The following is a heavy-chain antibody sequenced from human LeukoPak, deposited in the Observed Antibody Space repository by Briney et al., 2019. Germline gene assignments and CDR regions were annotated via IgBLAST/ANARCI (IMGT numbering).Heavy chain of an antibody. CDR3: ARVWGPTPIHYFDY. D-gene: IGHD3-16*01. V-gene: IGHV1-8*01. CDR1: GYSFTIYD. J-gene: IGHJ4*02. CDR2: VNTATGIT. Sequence: ASVKVSCKTSGYSFTIYDINWLRQAPGQGPEWMGWVNTATGITGYAQKFQGRVSMTRDTSRTTAYMELRSLTSEDTAVYLCARVWGPTPIHYFDYWGQGSLVTVSP.